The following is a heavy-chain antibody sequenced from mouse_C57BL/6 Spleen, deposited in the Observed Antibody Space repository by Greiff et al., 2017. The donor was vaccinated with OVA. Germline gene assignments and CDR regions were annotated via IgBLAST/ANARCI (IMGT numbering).Heavy chain of an antibody. CDR3: ARNYYRGAMDY. CDR1: GFSLTSYG. J-gene: IGHJ4*01. D-gene: IGHD2-12*01. V-gene: IGHV2-2*01. Sequence: QVQLKQSGPGLVQPSQSLSITCTVSGFSLTSYGVHWVRPSPGKGLEWLGVIWSGGSTDYNAAFISRLSISKDNSKSQVFFKMNSLQADDTAIYYCARNYYRGAMDYWGQGTSVTVSS. CDR2: IWSGGST.